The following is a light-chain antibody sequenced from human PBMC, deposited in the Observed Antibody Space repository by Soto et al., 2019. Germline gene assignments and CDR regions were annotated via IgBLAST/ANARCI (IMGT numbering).Light chain of an antibody. J-gene: IGKJ4*01. CDR2: DAS. V-gene: IGKV3-11*01. Sequence: EIVLTQSPATLSLSPGERATLSCRASQSVSSYLAWYQQKPGQAPRLLIYDASNRATGIPARFSGSGSGTDFTLTISSLEPEDFAVYYCQQRSNFGGGTQVDIK. CDR3: QQRSN. CDR1: QSVSSY.